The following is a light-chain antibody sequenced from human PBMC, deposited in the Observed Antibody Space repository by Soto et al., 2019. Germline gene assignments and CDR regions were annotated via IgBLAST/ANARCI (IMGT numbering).Light chain of an antibody. Sequence: QSVRTQPASVSGSPGQSITISCTGTSSDVGTYTFVSWYQQHPGKAPKLMIHDIINRPSGVSNRFSDSKSSNTASLPISGLQAEDEADYYCSSYTSDSAVVFGGGTKLTVL. J-gene: IGLJ2*01. CDR3: SSYTSDSAVV. CDR1: SSDVGTYTF. CDR2: DII. V-gene: IGLV2-14*03.